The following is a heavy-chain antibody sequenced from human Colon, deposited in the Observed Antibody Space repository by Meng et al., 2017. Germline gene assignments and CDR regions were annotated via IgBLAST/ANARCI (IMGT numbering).Heavy chain of an antibody. J-gene: IGHJ4*02. V-gene: IGHV4-61*02. CDR1: GGSFSSGSYY. CDR2: IHTSGST. CDR3: ARGAAVALDY. Sequence: SETLSLTCTVSGGSFSSGSYYWSWIRQPAGKGLEWIGRIHTSGSTNYNPSLKSRVSISADTSKNQFSLQMKSVTAADTAVYYCARGAAVALDYWGQGTLVTVSS. D-gene: IGHD6-25*01.